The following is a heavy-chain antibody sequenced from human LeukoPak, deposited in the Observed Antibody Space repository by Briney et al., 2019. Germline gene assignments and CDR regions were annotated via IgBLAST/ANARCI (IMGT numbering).Heavy chain of an antibody. CDR2: IYYSGST. D-gene: IGHD3-10*01. J-gene: IGHJ3*02. Sequence: PSETLSLTCTVSGGSISSGGYYWSWIRQHPGKGLEWIGYIYYSGSTYYNPSLKSRVTISVDTSKNQFSLKLSSVTAADTAVYYCARSDVSYYGSGSLERAFDIWGQGTMVTVSS. V-gene: IGHV4-31*03. CDR3: ARSDVSYYGSGSLERAFDI. CDR1: GGSISSGGYY.